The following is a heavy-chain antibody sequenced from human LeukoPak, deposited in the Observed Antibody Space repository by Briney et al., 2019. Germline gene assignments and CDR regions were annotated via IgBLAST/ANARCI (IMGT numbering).Heavy chain of an antibody. CDR1: GYTFTSYD. Sequence: ASVKVSCKASGYTFTSYDINWVRQATGQGLEWMGWMNPNSGNTGYAQKFQGRVTMTRNTSISTVYMELSSLRSEDTAVYYCARGRERSEGYFYYYMDVWGKGTTVTISS. J-gene: IGHJ6*03. V-gene: IGHV1-8*02. D-gene: IGHD5-24*01. CDR2: MNPNSGNT. CDR3: ARGRERSEGYFYYYMDV.